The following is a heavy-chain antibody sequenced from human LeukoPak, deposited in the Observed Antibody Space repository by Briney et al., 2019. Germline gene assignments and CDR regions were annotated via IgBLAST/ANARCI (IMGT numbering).Heavy chain of an antibody. CDR3: ARALPSSSSWFTPKGWFDP. V-gene: IGHV4-34*01. Sequence: PSETLSLTCAVYGGSFSGYYWSWIRQPPGKGLEWIGEINHGGSTNYNPSLKSRVTISVDTSKNQFSLKLSSVTAADTAVYYCARALPSSSSWFTPKGWFDPWGQGTLVTVSS. J-gene: IGHJ5*02. CDR1: GGSFSGYY. CDR2: INHGGST. D-gene: IGHD6-13*01.